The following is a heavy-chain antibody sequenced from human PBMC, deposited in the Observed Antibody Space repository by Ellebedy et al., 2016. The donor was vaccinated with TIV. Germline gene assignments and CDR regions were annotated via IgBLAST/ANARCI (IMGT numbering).Heavy chain of an antibody. D-gene: IGHD3-22*01. V-gene: IGHV4-59*08. CDR3: ARTSYYDSSGYPLFDY. J-gene: IGHJ4*02. Sequence: MPSETLSLTCTVSAGSISNYYWSWIRQPPGKGLEWIGYLYYSGSTNYNPSLKSRVTMSVDSSRNQFSLKLSSVTAADTAVFYCARTSYYDSSGYPLFDYWGQGTLVTVSS. CDR1: AGSISNYY. CDR2: LYYSGST.